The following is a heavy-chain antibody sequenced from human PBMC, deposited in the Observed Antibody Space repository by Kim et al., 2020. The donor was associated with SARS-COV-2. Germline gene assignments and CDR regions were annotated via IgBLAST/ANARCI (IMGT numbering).Heavy chain of an antibody. CDR2: IIPIFGTA. CDR1: GGTFRSYA. CDR3: ARDPGGGYSGYDSEAPWFDY. V-gene: IGHV1-69*13. Sequence: SVKVSCKASGGTFRSYAISWVRQAPGQGLEWMGGIIPIFGTANYAQKFQGRVTITADESTSTAYMELSSLRSEDTAVYYCARDPGGGYSGYDSEAPWFDYWGQETLVTVSS. D-gene: IGHD5-12*01. J-gene: IGHJ4*02.